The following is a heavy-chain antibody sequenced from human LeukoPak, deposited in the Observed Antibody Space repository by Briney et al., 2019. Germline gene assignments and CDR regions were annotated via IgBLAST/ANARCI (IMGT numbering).Heavy chain of an antibody. J-gene: IGHJ4*02. CDR1: GGSISTSNYY. Sequence: SETLSLTCTVSGGSISTSNYYWGWVRQPPGKGLEWIGNIFYSGSTYYSPSLKSRVTISVDTSKNQFSLKLSSVTAADTAVYYCASCLGLSFDYWGQGTLVTVSS. D-gene: IGHD3-16*01. CDR3: ASCLGLSFDY. CDR2: IFYSGST. V-gene: IGHV4-39*07.